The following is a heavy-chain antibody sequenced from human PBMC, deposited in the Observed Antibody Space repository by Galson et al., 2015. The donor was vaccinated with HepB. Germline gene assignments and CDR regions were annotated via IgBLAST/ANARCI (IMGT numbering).Heavy chain of an antibody. CDR2: ISSSSSTI. V-gene: IGHV3-48*01. D-gene: IGHD3-22*01. J-gene: IGHJ4*02. Sequence: SLRLSCAASGFTFSSYSMNWVRQAPGKGLEWVSYISSSSSTIYYADSVKGRFTISRDNAKNSLYLQMNSLRAEDTAVYYCARDYSKAYYYDSSGYPDYWGQGTLVTVSS. CDR1: GFTFSSYS. CDR3: ARDYSKAYYYDSSGYPDY.